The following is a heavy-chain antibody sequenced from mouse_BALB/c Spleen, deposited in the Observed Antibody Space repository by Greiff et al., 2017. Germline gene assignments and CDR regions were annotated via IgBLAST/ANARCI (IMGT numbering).Heavy chain of an antibody. Sequence: VQLKESGGGLVQPGGSLKLSCAASGFTFSSYTMSWVRQTPEKRLEWVAYISNGGGSTYYPDTVKGRFTISRDNAKNTLYLQMSSLKSEDTAMYYCARQGIYYAMDYWGQGTSVTVSS. CDR2: ISNGGGST. V-gene: IGHV5-12-2*01. J-gene: IGHJ4*01. CDR1: GFTFSSYT. CDR3: ARQGIYYAMDY.